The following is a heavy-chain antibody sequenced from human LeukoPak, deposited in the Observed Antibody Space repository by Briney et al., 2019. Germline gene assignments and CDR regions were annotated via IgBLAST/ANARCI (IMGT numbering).Heavy chain of an antibody. J-gene: IGHJ4*02. CDR1: GYSFTSYW. D-gene: IGHD5-18*01. CDR2: IYPGDSDT. Sequence: GESLKISCKGSGYSFTSYWIGWVRQMPGKGLEWIGIIYPGDSDTRYSPSFQGQVTISADKSITSAYLQWSSLKASDTAMYYCARGARGYSYGYDYWGQGTLVTVSS. V-gene: IGHV5-51*01. CDR3: ARGARGYSYGYDY.